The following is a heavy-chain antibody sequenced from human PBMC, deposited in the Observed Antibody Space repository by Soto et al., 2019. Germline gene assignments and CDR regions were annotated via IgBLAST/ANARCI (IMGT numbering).Heavy chain of an antibody. D-gene: IGHD5-12*01. CDR1: GYTFTSYD. CDR3: ARGFDIVATIDAFDI. Sequence: ASVKVSCKASGYTFTSYDINWVRQATGQGLEWMGWMNPNSGNTGYAQKFQGRVTMTRNTSISTAYMELSSLRSGDTAVYYCARGFDIVATIDAFDIWGQGTMVTVSS. CDR2: MNPNSGNT. J-gene: IGHJ3*02. V-gene: IGHV1-8*01.